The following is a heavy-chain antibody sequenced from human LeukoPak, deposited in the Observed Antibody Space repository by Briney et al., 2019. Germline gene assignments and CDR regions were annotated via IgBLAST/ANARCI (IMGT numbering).Heavy chain of an antibody. Sequence: SSEQVSCKASGYTFTRYYMHLVRQPPGQGLEGMGIINPSGGSTSYAQTFQGRVTMTRETSASTVYMELSSLRSEDTAVYYCARILGGDGYNTLDYWGQGTLVTVSS. CDR1: GYTFTRYY. CDR3: ARILGGDGYNTLDY. J-gene: IGHJ4*02. CDR2: INPSGGST. V-gene: IGHV1-46*01. D-gene: IGHD5-24*01.